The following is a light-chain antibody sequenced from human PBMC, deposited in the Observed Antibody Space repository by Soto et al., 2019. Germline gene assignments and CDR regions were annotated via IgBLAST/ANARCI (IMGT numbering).Light chain of an antibody. V-gene: IGKV3-20*01. CDR1: QSVNSNY. CDR3: QQYGSSPRYI. CDR2: ETS. J-gene: IGKJ2*01. Sequence: EIVLTQSPGTLSLSPGERATLSCRASQSVNSNYLAWYQQKPGQAPRLLIYETSTKPTGIPDRFSGSGSGTDFTLTISRLEPEDFAVYYCQQYGSSPRYIFGQGTKLEIK.